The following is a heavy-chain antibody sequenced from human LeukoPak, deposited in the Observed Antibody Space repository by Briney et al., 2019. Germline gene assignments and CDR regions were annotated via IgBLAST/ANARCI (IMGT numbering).Heavy chain of an antibody. CDR2: INPNSGGA. CDR1: GYTFTGYY. D-gene: IGHD3-22*01. Sequence: ASVKVSCKASGYTFTGYYMHWVRQAPGQGLEWMGWINPNSGGANYAQKFQGRVTMTRDTSISTAYMELSRLRSDDTAVYYCARRRYYDSSGYYADYWGQGTLVTVSS. CDR3: ARRRYYDSSGYYADY. J-gene: IGHJ4*02. V-gene: IGHV1-2*02.